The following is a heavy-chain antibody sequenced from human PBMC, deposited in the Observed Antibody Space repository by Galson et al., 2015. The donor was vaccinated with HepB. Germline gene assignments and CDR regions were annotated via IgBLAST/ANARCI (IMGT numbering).Heavy chain of an antibody. CDR1: GFTFSSYA. CDR2: ISYDGSNK. V-gene: IGHV3-30-3*01. D-gene: IGHD5-18*01. Sequence: SLRLSCAASGFTFSSYAMHWVRQAPGKGLEWVAVISYDGSNKYYADSVKGRFTISRDNSKNTLYLQMNSLRAEDTAVYYCAKDGGYSYGYYYYYGMDVWGQGTTVTVSS. J-gene: IGHJ6*02. CDR3: AKDGGYSYGYYYYYGMDV.